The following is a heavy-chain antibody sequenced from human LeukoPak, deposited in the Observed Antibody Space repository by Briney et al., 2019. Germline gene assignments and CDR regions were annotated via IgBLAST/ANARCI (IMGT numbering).Heavy chain of an antibody. Sequence: GGSLRLSCAASGFTFSSYAMGWVRQAPGKGLEWVSAITASGGNTYHADSVKGRFTISRDNSKNTLYLQVNSLRAEDTAVYYCAKGNGYSYGRYYFDYWGQGTLVTVSS. CDR3: AKGNGYSYGRYYFDY. V-gene: IGHV3-23*01. CDR2: ITASGGNT. D-gene: IGHD5-18*01. J-gene: IGHJ4*02. CDR1: GFTFSSYA.